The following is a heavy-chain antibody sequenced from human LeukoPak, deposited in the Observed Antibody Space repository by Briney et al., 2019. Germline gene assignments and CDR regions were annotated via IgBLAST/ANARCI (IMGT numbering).Heavy chain of an antibody. CDR2: ISAYNGNT. CDR1: GYTFTSYG. Sequence: ASVKVSCKASGYTFTSYGISWVRQAPGQGLEWMGWISAYNGNTNYAQKFQGRVTITTDESTSTAYMELSSLRSEDTAVYYCARTTEDSSGYYPNAFDIWGQGTMVTVSS. D-gene: IGHD3-22*01. V-gene: IGHV1-18*01. J-gene: IGHJ3*02. CDR3: ARTTEDSSGYYPNAFDI.